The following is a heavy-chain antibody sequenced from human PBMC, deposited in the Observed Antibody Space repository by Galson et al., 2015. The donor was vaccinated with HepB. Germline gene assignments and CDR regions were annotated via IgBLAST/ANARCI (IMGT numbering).Heavy chain of an antibody. CDR2: ITYNRSNI. V-gene: IGHV3-30-3*01. Sequence: SLRLSCAASGFTFNTYAMHWVRQAPGKGLEWVAVITYNRSNIGYADSVRGRFNISRDNSKNTLYLQINSLRAEDTALYYCARVIRPGGWYYSYCMHVWGQGTTVTVSS. J-gene: IGHJ6*02. CDR3: ARVIRPGGWYYSYCMHV. CDR1: GFTFNTYA. D-gene: IGHD4-23*01.